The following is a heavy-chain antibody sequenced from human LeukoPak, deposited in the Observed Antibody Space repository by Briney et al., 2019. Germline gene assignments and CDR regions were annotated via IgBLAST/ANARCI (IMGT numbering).Heavy chain of an antibody. CDR2: IYYSGST. V-gene: IGHV4-61*01. CDR1: GGSVSSGSYY. J-gene: IGHJ6*02. CDR3: ARDRKGGYSYGFDYYYGMDV. D-gene: IGHD5-18*01. Sequence: SETLSLTCTVSGGSVSSGSYYWSRIRQPPGKGLEWIGYIYYSGSTNYNPSLKSRVTISVDTSKNQFSLKLSSVTAADTAVYYCARDRKGGYSYGFDYYYGMDVWGQGTTVTVSS.